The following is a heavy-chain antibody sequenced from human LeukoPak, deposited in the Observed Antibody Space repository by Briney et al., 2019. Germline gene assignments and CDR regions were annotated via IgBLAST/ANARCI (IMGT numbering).Heavy chain of an antibody. J-gene: IGHJ4*02. D-gene: IGHD3-9*01. Sequence: GGSLRLSCAASGFTFSSYSMNWVRQAPGKGLEWVSSISSSSSYIYYADSVKGRFTISRDNAKNSLCLQMNSLRAEDTAVYYCARDRGYDILTGYDYWGQGTLVTVSS. V-gene: IGHV3-21*01. CDR3: ARDRGYDILTGYDY. CDR1: GFTFSSYS. CDR2: ISSSSSYI.